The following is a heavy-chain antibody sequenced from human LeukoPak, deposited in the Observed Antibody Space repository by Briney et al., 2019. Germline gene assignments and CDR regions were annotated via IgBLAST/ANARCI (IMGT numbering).Heavy chain of an antibody. CDR3: ARDPAIAARPGYFDY. Sequence: GGSLRLSCVASGFTFSSYGMHWVRQAPGKGLEWVAVIWYDGSNKYYADSVKGRFTISRDNSKNALYLQMNSLRAEDTAVYYCARDPAIAARPGYFDYWGQGTLVTVSS. J-gene: IGHJ4*02. D-gene: IGHD6-6*01. V-gene: IGHV3-33*01. CDR1: GFTFSSYG. CDR2: IWYDGSNK.